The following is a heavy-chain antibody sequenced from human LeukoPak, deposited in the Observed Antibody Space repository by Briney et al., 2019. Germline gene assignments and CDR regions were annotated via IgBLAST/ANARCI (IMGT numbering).Heavy chain of an antibody. J-gene: IGHJ3*02. CDR1: GGTLTSYI. CDR3: ARDPSITGTTHAFDI. D-gene: IGHD1-7*01. CDR2: IIPIFGTA. Sequence: GASVKVSCKASGGTLTSYIFAWVRQAPGQGFECMGGIIPIFGTANYAQKFQGRVTITTDESTSTAYMELSSLRSEDTAVYYCARDPSITGTTHAFDIWGQGTMVTVSS. V-gene: IGHV1-69*05.